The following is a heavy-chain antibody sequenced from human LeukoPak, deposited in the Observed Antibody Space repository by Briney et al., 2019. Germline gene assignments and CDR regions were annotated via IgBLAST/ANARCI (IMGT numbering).Heavy chain of an antibody. CDR1: GGSFSGYY. V-gene: IGHV4-34*01. CDR2: INHSGST. D-gene: IGHD6-19*01. J-gene: IGHJ5*02. CDR3: ARRSRVAVAGTLGFDP. Sequence: SETLSLTCAVYGGSFSGYYWSWIRQPPGKGLEWIGEINHSGSTNYNPSLKSRVTISVDTSKNQFSLKLSSVTAADTAVYYCARRSRVAVAGTLGFDPWGQGTLVTVSS.